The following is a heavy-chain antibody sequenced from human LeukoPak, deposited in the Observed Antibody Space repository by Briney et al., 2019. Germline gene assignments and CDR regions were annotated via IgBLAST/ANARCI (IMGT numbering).Heavy chain of an antibody. Sequence: ASVKVSCKASGDTFSAYPISRVRQAPGQGLEWMGWISAYNGNTNYAQKLQGRVTMTTDTSTSTAYMELRSLRSDDTAVYYCARTDYSNYVEGDYWGQGTLVTVSS. J-gene: IGHJ4*02. D-gene: IGHD4-11*01. CDR2: ISAYNGNT. V-gene: IGHV1-18*01. CDR1: GDTFSAYP. CDR3: ARTDYSNYVEGDY.